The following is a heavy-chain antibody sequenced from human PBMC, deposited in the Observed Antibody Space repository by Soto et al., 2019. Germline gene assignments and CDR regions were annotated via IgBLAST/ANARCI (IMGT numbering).Heavy chain of an antibody. D-gene: IGHD6-19*01. CDR3: ARARMIAVAGNQPDYYYGMDV. J-gene: IGHJ6*02. Sequence: QVQLVQSGAEVKKPGSSVKVSCKASGGTFSSYTISWVRQAPGQGLEWMGRIIPILGIANYAQKFQGRVTITADKSTSTAYMELSSLRSEDTAVYYCARARMIAVAGNQPDYYYGMDVWGQGTTVTVSS. CDR2: IIPILGIA. CDR1: GGTFSSYT. V-gene: IGHV1-69*02.